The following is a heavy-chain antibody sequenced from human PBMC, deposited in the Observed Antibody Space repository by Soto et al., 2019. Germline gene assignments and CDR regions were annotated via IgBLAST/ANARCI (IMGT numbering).Heavy chain of an antibody. CDR1: GFTFSSYS. CDR3: ARGAGTMVRGVIMSPNSYGKDV. Sequence: EVQLVESGGGLVKPGGSLRLSCAASGFTFSSYSMNWVRQAPGKGLEWVSSISSSSSYIYYADSVKGRFTISRDNAKNSLYLQMNSLRAEDTAVYYCARGAGTMVRGVIMSPNSYGKDVWGQGTTVTVSS. D-gene: IGHD3-10*01. CDR2: ISSSSSYI. J-gene: IGHJ6*02. V-gene: IGHV3-21*01.